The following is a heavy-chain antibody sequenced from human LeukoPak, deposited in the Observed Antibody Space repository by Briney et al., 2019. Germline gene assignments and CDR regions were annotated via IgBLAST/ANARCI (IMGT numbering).Heavy chain of an antibody. CDR3: AKGLQLWAPIDY. D-gene: IGHD5-18*01. J-gene: IGHJ4*02. CDR2: ISYDGSNK. V-gene: IGHV3-30*18. CDR1: AFTFSGYG. Sequence: VRSLRLSCAASAFTFSGYGMHWGRQAPGKGLEWVAVISYDGSNKYYANSVKARLTNTRDNSKNTLYLKMNSMRGEDTAVYYCAKGLQLWAPIDYWGQGTLVTVSS.